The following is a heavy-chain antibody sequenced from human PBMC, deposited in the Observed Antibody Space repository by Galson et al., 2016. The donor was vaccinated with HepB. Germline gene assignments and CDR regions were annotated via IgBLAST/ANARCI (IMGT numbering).Heavy chain of an antibody. CDR1: GYTFINYF. Sequence: SVKVSYKASGYTFINYFIHWVRQAPGQGLEWMGIINPGHGGTTYAQRFRGRLTMTRDTSTTTAYMDLSSLESEDSAVYYCAREFYGGYFDYWGQGTLVTVSS. CDR3: AREFYGGYFDY. J-gene: IGHJ4*02. D-gene: IGHD4-17*01. CDR2: INPGHGGT. V-gene: IGHV1-46*01.